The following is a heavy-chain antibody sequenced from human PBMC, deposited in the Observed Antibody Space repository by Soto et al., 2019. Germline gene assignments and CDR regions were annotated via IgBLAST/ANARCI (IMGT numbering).Heavy chain of an antibody. Sequence: PSETLSLTCTVSGGSISSYYWSWIRQPPGKGLEWIGYIYHSGSTNYNPSLKSRVTISVDTSKNQFSLKLSSVTAADTAVYYCARLGSLDDYVYYYYMDVWGKGTTVTVSS. CDR3: ARLGSLDDYVYYYYMDV. D-gene: IGHD4-17*01. CDR2: IYHSGST. J-gene: IGHJ6*03. V-gene: IGHV4-59*08. CDR1: GGSISSYY.